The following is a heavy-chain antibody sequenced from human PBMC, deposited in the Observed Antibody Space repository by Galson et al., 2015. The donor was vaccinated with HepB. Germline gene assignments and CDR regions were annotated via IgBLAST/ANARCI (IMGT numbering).Heavy chain of an antibody. CDR2: IKSKTDGGTT. D-gene: IGHD3-16*02. Sequence: SLRLSCAASGFTFSNAWMSWVRQAPGKGLEWVGRIKSKTDGGTTDYAAPVKGRFTISRDDSKNTLYLQMNSLKTEDTAVYYCTITFGGVIVTGDFDYWGQGTLVTVSS. CDR3: TITFGGVIVTGDFDY. J-gene: IGHJ4*02. V-gene: IGHV3-15*01. CDR1: GFTFSNAW.